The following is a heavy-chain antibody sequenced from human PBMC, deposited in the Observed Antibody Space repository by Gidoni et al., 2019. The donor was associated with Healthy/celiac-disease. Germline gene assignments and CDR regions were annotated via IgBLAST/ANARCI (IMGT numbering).Heavy chain of an antibody. CDR2: ISSSSSYI. CDR1: GFTFSSYS. D-gene: IGHD4-17*01. J-gene: IGHJ1*01. Sequence: EVQLVESGGGLVKPGGSLRLSCAASGFTFSSYSMNWVRQAPGKGLEWVSSISSSSSYIYYADSVKGRFTISRDNAKNSLYLQMNSLRAEDTAVYYCANSNDYGGYAEHWGQGTLVTVSS. CDR3: ANSNDYGGYAEH. V-gene: IGHV3-21*01.